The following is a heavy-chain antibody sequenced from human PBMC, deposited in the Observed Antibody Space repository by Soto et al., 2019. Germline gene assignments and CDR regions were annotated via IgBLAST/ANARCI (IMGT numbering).Heavy chain of an antibody. CDR1: GGAFSGYH. J-gene: IGHJ1*01. V-gene: IGHV4-34*01. Sequence: SETLSLTCTVYGGAFSGYHWNWVRQPPGKGLEWIGEINHSGSTDYNPSLRSRVTMSLDTSKNHFSLKLSSVTAADTAVYYCARGPRWLQLQYFQHWGQGTLVTVSS. CDR2: INHSGST. D-gene: IGHD5-12*01. CDR3: ARGPRWLQLQYFQH.